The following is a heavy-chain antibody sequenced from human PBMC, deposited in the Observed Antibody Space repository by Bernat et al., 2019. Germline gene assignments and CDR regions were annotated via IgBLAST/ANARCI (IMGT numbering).Heavy chain of an antibody. CDR1: GFTFSSYD. CDR2: IGTAGDT. Sequence: EVQLVESGGGLVQPGGSLRLSCAASGFTFSSYDMHWVRQATGKGLEWVSAIGTAGDTYYPDSVKGRFTISRENAKNSLYLQMNSLRAGDTAVYYCARAGGDYEGFDYWGQGTLVTVSS. CDR3: ARAGGDYEGFDY. D-gene: IGHD4-17*01. J-gene: IGHJ4*02. V-gene: IGHV3-13*01.